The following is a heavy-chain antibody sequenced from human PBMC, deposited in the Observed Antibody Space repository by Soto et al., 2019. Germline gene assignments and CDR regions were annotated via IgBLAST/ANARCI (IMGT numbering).Heavy chain of an antibody. D-gene: IGHD3-22*01. V-gene: IGHV1-3*01. Sequence: ASVKVSCKASGYTFTSYAMHWVRQAPRQRLEWMGWINAGNGNTKYSQKFQGRVTITRDTSASTAYMELSSLRSEDTAVYYCARARGYYDSSGYPNYYYGMDVWGQGTTGTVAS. CDR2: INAGNGNT. CDR1: GYTFTSYA. J-gene: IGHJ6*02. CDR3: ARARGYYDSSGYPNYYYGMDV.